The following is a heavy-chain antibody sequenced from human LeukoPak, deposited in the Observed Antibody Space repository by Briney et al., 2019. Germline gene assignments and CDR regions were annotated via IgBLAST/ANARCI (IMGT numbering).Heavy chain of an antibody. CDR3: ARGRWSYSSSWFDY. CDR2: INHSGST. Sequence: SETLSLTCAVYGGSFSGYYWSWIRQPPGKGLEWIGEINHSGSTNYNPSLKSRVTISVDTCKNQFSLKLSSVTAADTAVYYCARGRWSYSSSWFDYRGQGTLVTVSS. J-gene: IGHJ4*02. CDR1: GGSFSGYY. D-gene: IGHD6-13*01. V-gene: IGHV4-34*01.